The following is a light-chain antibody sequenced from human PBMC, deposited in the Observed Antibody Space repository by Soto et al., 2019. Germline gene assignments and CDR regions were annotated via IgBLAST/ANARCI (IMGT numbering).Light chain of an antibody. V-gene: IGLV2-8*01. J-gene: IGLJ1*01. Sequence: LTQPPSASGSPGQSVAISCTGTSSDVGGQNYVSWYQQHPGKDPKLIIYAVTERPSGVPDRFSGSKSGNTASLTVSGLQTEDEADYYCSSHAGNNNYVFGTGTKVTVL. CDR2: AVT. CDR3: SSHAGNNNYV. CDR1: SSDVGGQNY.